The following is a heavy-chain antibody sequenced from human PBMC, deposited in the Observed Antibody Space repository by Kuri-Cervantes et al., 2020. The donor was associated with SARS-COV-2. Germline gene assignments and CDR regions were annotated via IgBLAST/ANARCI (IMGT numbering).Heavy chain of an antibody. CDR1: GFSFSNYA. D-gene: IGHD3-3*01. CDR2: VYSSDART. CDR3: AKVGLAQNDFWSGYYTG. J-gene: IGHJ4*02. V-gene: IGHV3-23*05. Sequence: GESLKISCAASGFSFSNYAMSWVRQAPGGGLEWVAAVYSSDARTYYADSAKGRFSISRDNSKNTVYLQMNSLRVDDTAVYYCAKVGLAQNDFWSGYYTGWGQGTLVTVSS.